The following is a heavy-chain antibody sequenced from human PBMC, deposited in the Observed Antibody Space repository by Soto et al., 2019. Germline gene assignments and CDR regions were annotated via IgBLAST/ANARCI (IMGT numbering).Heavy chain of an antibody. J-gene: IGHJ6*02. V-gene: IGHV3-7*01. Sequence: DVQLVESGGGLVQPGGSLRLSCLASGLRLSDFWMSWVRQAPGKGLEWVAHIKQDRSEIFYVDSVKVRFTISRDNAKNSLYLQMNSVRIEDTALYYCTRGHKGLEVWCQGTTVTAS. CDR2: IKQDRSEI. CDR3: TRGHKGLEV. CDR1: GLRLSDFW.